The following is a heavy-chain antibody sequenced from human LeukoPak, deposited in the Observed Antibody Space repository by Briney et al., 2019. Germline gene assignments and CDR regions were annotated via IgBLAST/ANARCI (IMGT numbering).Heavy chain of an antibody. J-gene: IGHJ6*03. CDR1: GGTFSSYA. CDR2: IIPIFGTA. V-gene: IGHV1-69*05. D-gene: IGHD2-2*01. CDR3: ARWKSSSTSCYRGYYDLDV. Sequence: GASVKVSCKASGGTFSSYAISWVRQSPGQGLEWMGGIIPIFGTANYAQKFQGRVTITTDESTSTAYMELSSLRSEDTAVYYCARWKSSSTSCYRGYYDLDVWGKGTTVTVSS.